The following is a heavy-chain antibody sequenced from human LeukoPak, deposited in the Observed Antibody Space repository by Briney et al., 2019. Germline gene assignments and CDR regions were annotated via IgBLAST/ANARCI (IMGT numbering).Heavy chain of an antibody. Sequence: GGSLRLSCAASGFTFSSYAMSWVRQAPGKVLEWVSAISGSGGSTYYADSVKGRFTISRDNSKNTLYLQMNSLRAEDTAVYYCANPYYYDSSGYYYYIDYWGQGTLVTVSS. V-gene: IGHV3-23*01. CDR3: ANPYYYDSSGYYYYIDY. CDR1: GFTFSSYA. D-gene: IGHD3-22*01. J-gene: IGHJ4*02. CDR2: ISGSGGST.